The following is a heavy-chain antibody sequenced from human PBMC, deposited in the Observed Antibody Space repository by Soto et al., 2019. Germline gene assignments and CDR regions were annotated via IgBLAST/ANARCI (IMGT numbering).Heavy chain of an antibody. Sequence: GGSLRLSCAASGFTFSSYAMSWVRQAPGKGLEWVSAISGSGGSTYYADSVKGRFTISRDNSKNTLYLQMNSLRAEDTAVYYCASHAPPMSCSGGSCYDYFDYWGQGTLVTVSS. CDR3: ASHAPPMSCSGGSCYDYFDY. V-gene: IGHV3-23*01. D-gene: IGHD2-15*01. J-gene: IGHJ4*02. CDR2: ISGSGGST. CDR1: GFTFSSYA.